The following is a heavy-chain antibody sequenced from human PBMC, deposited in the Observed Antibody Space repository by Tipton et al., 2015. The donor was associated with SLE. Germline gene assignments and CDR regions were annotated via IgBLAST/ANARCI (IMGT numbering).Heavy chain of an antibody. D-gene: IGHD1-26*01. Sequence: QSGPEVKKPGASVRVSCKASGYSFTTYAMNWVRQAPGQGLEWMGWINTNTGNPTYAQGFSGRFVFSLDTSVSTAYLEINSLKAEDTGVYYCARMGRVGWHYFDNWGQGTLVTVSS. CDR1: GYSFTTYA. J-gene: IGHJ4*02. CDR2: INTNTGNP. V-gene: IGHV7-4-1*02. CDR3: ARMGRVGWHYFDN.